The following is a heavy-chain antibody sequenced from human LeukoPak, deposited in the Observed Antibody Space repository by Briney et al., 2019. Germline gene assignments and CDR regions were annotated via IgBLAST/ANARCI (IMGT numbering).Heavy chain of an antibody. Sequence: SETLSLTCTVSGGSINSSSYYWSWIRQPAGKGLEWIGRIYTSGSTNYNPSLKSRVTISGDTSKNQFSLKLSSVTAADTAVYYCARDNRYDSGSYYSYYNMDVWGQGTTVTVSS. CDR2: IYTSGST. V-gene: IGHV4-61*02. J-gene: IGHJ6*02. D-gene: IGHD3-10*01. CDR3: ARDNRYDSGSYYSYYNMDV. CDR1: GGSINSSSYY.